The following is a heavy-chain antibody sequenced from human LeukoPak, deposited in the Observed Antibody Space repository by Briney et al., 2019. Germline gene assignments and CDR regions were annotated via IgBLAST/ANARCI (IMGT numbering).Heavy chain of an antibody. J-gene: IGHJ4*02. CDR3: AASPDYYDSNGYSYYFDY. CDR2: IVVGSGNT. CDR1: GFTFTSSA. Sequence: SVKVSCKASGFTFTSSAVRWVRQARGQRLGWIGWIVVGSGNTNYAQTFQERVTITRDMSTSTAYMELSSLRSEDTAVYYCAASPDYYDSNGYSYYFDYWGQGTLVTVSS. D-gene: IGHD3-22*01. V-gene: IGHV1-58*01.